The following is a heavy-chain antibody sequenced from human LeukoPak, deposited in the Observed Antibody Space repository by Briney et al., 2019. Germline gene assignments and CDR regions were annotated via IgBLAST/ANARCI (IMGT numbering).Heavy chain of an antibody. CDR2: IYYSGST. CDR1: GGSISSGDYY. D-gene: IGHD5-18*01. Sequence: SETLSLTCTVSGGSISSGDYYWSWIRQPPGKGLEWVGYIYYSGSTYYNPSLKSRVTISVDTSKNQFSLKLSSVTAADTAVYYCARVNTATLPFDYWGQGTLVTVSS. J-gene: IGHJ4*02. CDR3: ARVNTATLPFDY. V-gene: IGHV4-30-4*08.